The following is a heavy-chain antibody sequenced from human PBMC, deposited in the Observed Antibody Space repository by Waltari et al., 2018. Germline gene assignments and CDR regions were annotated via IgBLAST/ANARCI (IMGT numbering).Heavy chain of an antibody. Sequence: QVQLVQSGGEVKKPGASVKVSCKSSGYPFISYGVSWVRQAPGQGLEWMAWISAYTGDTKYSPKLLGRVTVTTDTSMSTAYMELRSPRSDDTAVYYCARDESSLLAPWGQGTLVTVSS. CDR3: ARDESSLLAP. J-gene: IGHJ5*02. D-gene: IGHD6-6*01. V-gene: IGHV1-18*01. CDR2: ISAYTGDT. CDR1: GYPFISYG.